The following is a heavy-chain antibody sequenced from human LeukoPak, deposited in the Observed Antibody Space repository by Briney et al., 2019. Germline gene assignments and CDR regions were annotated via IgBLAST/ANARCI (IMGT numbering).Heavy chain of an antibody. J-gene: IGHJ4*02. Sequence: GGSLRLSCAASGFTFSSYSMNWVRQAPGKGLEWVSSISSSSSYIYYADSVKGRFTISRDNAKNSLYLQMNSLRAEDTAVYYCARERRYFYDSSGYYQPPGYWGQGTLVTVSS. D-gene: IGHD3-22*01. V-gene: IGHV3-21*03. CDR3: ARERRYFYDSSGYYQPPGY. CDR2: ISSSSSYI. CDR1: GFTFSSYS.